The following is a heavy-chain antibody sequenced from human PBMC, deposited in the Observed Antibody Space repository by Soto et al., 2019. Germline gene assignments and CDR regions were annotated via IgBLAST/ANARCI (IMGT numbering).Heavy chain of an antibody. D-gene: IGHD2-15*01. J-gene: IGHJ4*02. V-gene: IGHV1-2*02. Sequence: QVQLVQSGTEVKRPGASVKVSCTASGYTFTGYYIHWVRQAPGQGLEWMGWINPNTGGASSAQKFQGMVTMTRDTSISTAYMELSRLRSDDTAVYYCARDLDGGKGTTPQSWGQGTLVTVSP. CDR3: ARDLDGGKGTTPQS. CDR1: GYTFTGYY. CDR2: INPNTGGA.